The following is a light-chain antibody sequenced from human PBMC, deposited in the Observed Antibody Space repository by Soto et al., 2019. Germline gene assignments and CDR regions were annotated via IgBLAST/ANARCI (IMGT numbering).Light chain of an antibody. V-gene: IGKV3-11*01. CDR2: DAS. CDR3: QQRSNWPPIT. J-gene: IGKJ5*01. CDR1: QSVSSY. Sequence: EIVMTQTPATLSVSTGERTTLSCRASQSVSSYLAWYQQKPGQAPRLLIYDASNRATGIPARFSGSGSGTDFTLTISSLEPEDFAVYYCQQRSNWPPITFAQGTRLEIK.